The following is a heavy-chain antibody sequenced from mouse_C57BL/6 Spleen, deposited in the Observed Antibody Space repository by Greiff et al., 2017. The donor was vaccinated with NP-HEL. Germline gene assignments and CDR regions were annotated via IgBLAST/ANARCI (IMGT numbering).Heavy chain of an antibody. J-gene: IGHJ2*01. CDR1: GFTFSDYY. V-gene: IGHV5-16*01. D-gene: IGHD1-1*01. CDR3: ARVIYYYGSSYEDYFDY. CDR2: INYDGSST. Sequence: DVQLVESEGGLVQPGSSMKLSCTASGFTFSDYYMAWVRQVPEKGLEWVANINYDGSSTYYLDSLKSRFIISSDNAKNILYLQMSSLKSEDTATYYCARVIYYYGSSYEDYFDYWGQGTTLTVSS.